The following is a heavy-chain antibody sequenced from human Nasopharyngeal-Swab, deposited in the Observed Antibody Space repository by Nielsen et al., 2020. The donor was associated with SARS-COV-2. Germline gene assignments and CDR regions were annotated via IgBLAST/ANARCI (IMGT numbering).Heavy chain of an antibody. Sequence: SETLSLTCTVSGGSISSSSYYWGWIRQPPWKGLEWIGSIYYSGSTYYNPSLKSRVTISVETSKNQFSLKRSSVTAADTAVYYCARHFSFSDVPYVLLWFDPWGQGTLVTVSS. D-gene: IGHD2/OR15-2a*01. CDR2: IYYSGST. CDR1: GGSISSSSYY. CDR3: ARHFSFSDVPYVLLWFDP. J-gene: IGHJ5*02. V-gene: IGHV4-39*01.